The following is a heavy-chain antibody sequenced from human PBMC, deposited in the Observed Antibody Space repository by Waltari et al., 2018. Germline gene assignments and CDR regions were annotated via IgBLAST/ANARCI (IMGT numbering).Heavy chain of an antibody. CDR2: IIPVLGSA. J-gene: IGHJ4*02. V-gene: IGHV1-69*08. CDR1: GGTFSSYT. D-gene: IGHD1-26*01. Sequence: QVQLVQSGAEVKKPGSSVKVSCTASGGTFSSYTISWVRQAPGQGLEWMGRIIPVLGSANYAQKFQGRLTITVDKSTSTAYMGLRGLTFEDTAMYYCARALPRENGSPSSDYWGQGTLVTVSS. CDR3: ARALPRENGSPSSDY.